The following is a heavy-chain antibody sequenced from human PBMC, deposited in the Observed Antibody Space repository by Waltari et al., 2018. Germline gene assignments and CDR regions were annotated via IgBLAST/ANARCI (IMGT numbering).Heavy chain of an antibody. V-gene: IGHV1-8*03. CDR3: ARVIRKGFGVVVDAFDI. Sequence: QVQLVQSGAEVKKPGASVKVSCKASGYTFTSYDINWVRQATGQGLEWMGWMNHNSGNTGYAQKFQGRVTITRNTSISTAYMELSSLRSEDTAVYYCARVIRKGFGVVVDAFDIWGQGTMVTVSS. J-gene: IGHJ3*02. D-gene: IGHD2-15*01. CDR1: GYTFTSYD. CDR2: MNHNSGNT.